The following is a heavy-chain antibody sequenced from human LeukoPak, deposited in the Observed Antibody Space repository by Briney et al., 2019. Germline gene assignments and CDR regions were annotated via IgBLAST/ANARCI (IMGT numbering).Heavy chain of an antibody. D-gene: IGHD2-2*01. CDR1: GGSISSGGYS. CDR3: AREATDCSSTSCLNWFDP. CDR2: IYHSGST. Sequence: SETLSLTCAVSGGSISSGGYSWSWIRQPPGKGLEWIGYIYHSGSTYYNPSLKSRVTISVDRSKNQFSLKLSSVTAADTAVYYCAREATDCSSTSCLNWFDPWGQGTLLTVSS. V-gene: IGHV4-30-2*01. J-gene: IGHJ5*02.